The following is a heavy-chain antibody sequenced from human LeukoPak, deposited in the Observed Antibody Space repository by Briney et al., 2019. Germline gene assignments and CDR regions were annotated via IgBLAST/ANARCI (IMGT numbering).Heavy chain of an antibody. CDR3: AKDASLVRGVMS. D-gene: IGHD3-10*01. CDR2: IRYDGSNK. CDR1: GFTFSSYG. J-gene: IGHJ4*02. V-gene: IGHV3-30*02. Sequence: GGSLRPSCAASGFTFSSYGMHWVRQAPGKGLEWVAFIRYDGSNKYYADSVKGRFTISRDNSKNTLYLQMNSLRAEDTAVYYCAKDASLVRGVMSWGQGTLVTVSS.